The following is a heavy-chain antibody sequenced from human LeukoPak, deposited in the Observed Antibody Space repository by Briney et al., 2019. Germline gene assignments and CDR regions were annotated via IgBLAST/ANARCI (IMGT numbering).Heavy chain of an antibody. CDR3: ARGGLLRNPDWSPRYYYYMDV. V-gene: IGHV1-2*02. CDR1: GYTFTGYY. J-gene: IGHJ6*03. CDR2: INPNSGGT. D-gene: IGHD3-9*01. Sequence: ASVKVSCKASGYTFTGYYMHWVRQAPGQGLEWMGWINPNSGGTKYAQKFQGRVTATRDTSMATAYMDLSRLTSDDTAVYYCARGGLLRNPDWSPRYYYYMDVWGKGTTVIISS.